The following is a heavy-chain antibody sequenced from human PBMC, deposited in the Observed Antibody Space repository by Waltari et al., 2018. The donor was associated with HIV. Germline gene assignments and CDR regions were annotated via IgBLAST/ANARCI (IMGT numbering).Heavy chain of an antibody. D-gene: IGHD3-3*01. CDR1: GFTFSRYG. CDR3: AKDPDPYYDFWSGYFPGYFDY. CDR2: ISGSGGST. V-gene: IGHV3-23*01. J-gene: IGHJ4*02. Sequence: EVQLLESGGGLVQPGGSLRLSCVASGFTFSRYGMNWFRQAPGKGLEWFSAISGSGGSTYYADSVKGRFTISRDNSKNTLYLQMNSLRAEDTAVFYCAKDPDPYYDFWSGYFPGYFDYWGQGTPVTVSS.